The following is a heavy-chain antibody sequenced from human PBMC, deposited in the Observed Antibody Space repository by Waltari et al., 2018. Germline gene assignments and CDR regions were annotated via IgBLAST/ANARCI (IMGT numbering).Heavy chain of an antibody. D-gene: IGHD2-15*01. J-gene: IGHJ4*02. CDR1: GFSFSSYS. CDR2: ISSSGTTI. V-gene: IGHV3-48*04. CDR3: ARARGYLSYFDS. Sequence: EVQLVESGGGLVQPGGSLRLSCAASGFSFSSYSMKWVRQAPGKGPAWVSFISSSGTTIYYADSVKGRFTISRDIDKNSLYLQMNSLRVEDTAVYYCARARGYLSYFDSWGQGTLVTVSS.